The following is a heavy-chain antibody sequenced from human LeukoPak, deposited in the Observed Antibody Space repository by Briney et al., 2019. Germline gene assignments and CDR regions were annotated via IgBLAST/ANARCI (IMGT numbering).Heavy chain of an antibody. CDR1: GFTFSSYA. J-gene: IGHJ4*02. CDR2: ISGSGGST. V-gene: IGHV3-23*01. CDR3: ASAYYYDSSGHPIPFDY. D-gene: IGHD3-22*01. Sequence: PGGSLRLSCAASGFTFSSYAMSWVRQAPGKGLEWVSAISGSGGSTYYADSVKGRFTISRDNSKNTLYLQMNSLRAEDTDVYYCASAYYYDSSGHPIPFDYWGQGTLVTVSS.